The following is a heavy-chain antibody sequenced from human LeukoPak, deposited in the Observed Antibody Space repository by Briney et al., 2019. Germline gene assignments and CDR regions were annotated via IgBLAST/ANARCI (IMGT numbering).Heavy chain of an antibody. J-gene: IGHJ4*02. CDR3: AKGGYSGSYYRVYYFDY. CDR1: GFTFDDYA. CDR2: ISEEGGST. V-gene: IGHV3-43*02. Sequence: GGALRLSCAASGFTFDDYAMHWVRHAPGKGLEWVSLISEEGGSTYYADSVKGRFTISRDNSKNSLYLQMNSLRTEDTALYYCAKGGYSGSYYRVYYFDYCGQGTLVTVSS. D-gene: IGHD1-26*01.